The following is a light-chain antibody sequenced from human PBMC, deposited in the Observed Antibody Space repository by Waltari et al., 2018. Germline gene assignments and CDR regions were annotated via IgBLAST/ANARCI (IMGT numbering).Light chain of an antibody. Sequence: DIVMTQSPLSLPVTPGEPASISCRSSQSPLHSNGYNYLDLYLQKPGQSPQLLIYLGSNRASGVPDRFSGSGSGTDFTLKISRVEAEDVGVYYCMQALQTPWTFGQGTKVEIK. CDR1: QSPLHSNGYNY. V-gene: IGKV2-28*01. CDR3: MQALQTPWT. J-gene: IGKJ1*01. CDR2: LGS.